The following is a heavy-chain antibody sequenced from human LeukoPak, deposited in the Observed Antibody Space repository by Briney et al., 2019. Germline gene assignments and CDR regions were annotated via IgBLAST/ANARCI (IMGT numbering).Heavy chain of an antibody. J-gene: IGHJ6*02. Sequence: GGSLRLSCAASGFTVNTNHMSWVRQAPGKGLEWVSVIYSGGSTYYADSVKGRFTISRDNSKNTLYLQMNSLRAEDTAVYYCARDDYGDVWGQGTTVTVSS. D-gene: IGHD4-17*01. V-gene: IGHV3-53*01. CDR2: IYSGGST. CDR1: GFTVNTNH. CDR3: ARDDYGDV.